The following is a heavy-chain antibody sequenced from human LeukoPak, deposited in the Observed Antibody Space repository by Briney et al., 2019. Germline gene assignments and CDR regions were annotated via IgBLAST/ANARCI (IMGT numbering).Heavy chain of an antibody. D-gene: IGHD2-2*01. V-gene: IGHV1-2*02. J-gene: IGHJ3*02. CDR2: INPNSGGT. CDR1: GYTFTGYY. Sequence: ASVKVSCKASGYTFTGYYMHWVRQAPGQGLEWMGWINPNSGGTNYAQKFQGRVTMTRDTSISTAYMELSRLRSEDTAVYYCARDNHLLYTSYCSSTSCYARAFDIWGQGTMVTVSS. CDR3: ARDNHLLYTSYCSSTSCYARAFDI.